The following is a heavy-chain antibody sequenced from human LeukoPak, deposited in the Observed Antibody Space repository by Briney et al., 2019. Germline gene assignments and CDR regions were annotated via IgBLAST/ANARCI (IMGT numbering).Heavy chain of an antibody. Sequence: SETLSLTCTVSGGSISSNSYYWGWIRQPPGKGLKWIGSIYYSGSTNYNPSLKSRVTISVDTSKNQFSLKLSSVTAADTAVYYCARGYCSGGSCYSYYYYNYMDVWGKGTTVTVSS. CDR2: IYYSGST. D-gene: IGHD2-15*01. V-gene: IGHV4-39*07. CDR1: GGSISSNSYY. CDR3: ARGYCSGGSCYSYYYYNYMDV. J-gene: IGHJ6*03.